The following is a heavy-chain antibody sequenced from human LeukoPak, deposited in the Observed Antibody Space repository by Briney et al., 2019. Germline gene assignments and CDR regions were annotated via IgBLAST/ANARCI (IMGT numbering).Heavy chain of an antibody. V-gene: IGHV4-34*01. CDR3: ARVSGLRYFDWFHQTIDY. Sequence: PSETLSLTCAVYGGSFSGYYWSWIRQPPGKGLEWIGEINHSGSTNYNPSLKSRVTISVDTSKNQFSLKLSSVTAADTAVYYCARVSGLRYFDWFHQTIDYWGQGTLVTVSS. D-gene: IGHD3-9*01. CDR2: INHSGST. J-gene: IGHJ4*02. CDR1: GGSFSGYY.